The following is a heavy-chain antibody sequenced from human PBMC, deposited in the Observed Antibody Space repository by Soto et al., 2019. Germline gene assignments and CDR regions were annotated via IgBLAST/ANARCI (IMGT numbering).Heavy chain of an antibody. D-gene: IGHD6-19*01. V-gene: IGHV3-33*01. CDR3: ARSPSIAVAGSYFDY. CDR2: IWYDGSNK. Sequence: PGGSLRLSCAASGFTFSSYGMHWVRQAPGKGLEWVAVIWYDGSNKYYADSVKGRFTISRDNSKNTLYLQMNSLRAEDTAVYYCARSPSIAVAGSYFDYWGQGTLVTVSS. CDR1: GFTFSSYG. J-gene: IGHJ4*02.